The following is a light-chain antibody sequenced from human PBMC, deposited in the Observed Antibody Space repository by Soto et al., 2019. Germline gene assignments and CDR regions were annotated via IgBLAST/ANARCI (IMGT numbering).Light chain of an antibody. J-gene: IGLJ2*01. V-gene: IGLV2-8*01. CDR2: EVN. Sequence: QSALTQPPSASGSPGQSVTIACTGTSSDVGGYKYVSWYQQHPGKAPKLMIYEVNKRPSGVPDRVSGSKSGHTASLTVSGLQADDEADYFCSSYAGRNIVLFGGGTKLTVL. CDR1: SSDVGGYKY. CDR3: SSYAGRNIVL.